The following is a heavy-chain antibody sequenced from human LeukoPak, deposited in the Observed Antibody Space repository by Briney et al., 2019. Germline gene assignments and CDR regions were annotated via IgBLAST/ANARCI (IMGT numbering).Heavy chain of an antibody. CDR1: GYSISSSNW. J-gene: IGHJ4*02. Sequence: SDTLSLTCAVSGYSISSSNWWGWIRQPPGKGLEWIGYIYYSGSTYYNPSLKSRVTMSLDTSKNQFSLKLSSVTAVDTAVYYCARNGGEGSDGLDYWGQGTLVTVSS. D-gene: IGHD1-26*01. CDR2: IYYSGST. V-gene: IGHV4-28*01. CDR3: ARNGGEGSDGLDY.